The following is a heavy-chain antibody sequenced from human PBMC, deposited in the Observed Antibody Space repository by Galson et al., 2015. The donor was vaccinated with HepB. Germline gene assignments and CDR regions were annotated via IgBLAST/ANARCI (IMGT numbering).Heavy chain of an antibody. CDR3: ASDCDGPGSFYKTLGY. CDR1: GFTFSRHA. V-gene: IGHV3-30*07. D-gene: IGHD3-10*01. CDR2: ISSDYTSK. Sequence: SLRLSCAVSGFTFSRHAFHWFRQTPDRGLEWVALISSDYTSKFYADSVKGRLSISRDNSKDTVYLQMNSLRDEDTAVYYCASDCDGPGSFYKTLGYWGQGTLVTVSS. J-gene: IGHJ4*02.